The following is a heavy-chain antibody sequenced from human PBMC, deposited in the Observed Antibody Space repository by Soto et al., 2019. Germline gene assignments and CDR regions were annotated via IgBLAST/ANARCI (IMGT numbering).Heavy chain of an antibody. D-gene: IGHD6-6*01. CDR3: VTWGGIEARNLDH. Sequence: PGGSLRLSCSAYGFPFSNHAMHWVRQAPGKGLEYVSAINYNGGTTYYVDSVKGRFTISRDNSKNTLYLQMSSLKVEDTAMYHCVTWGGIEARNLDHWGQGTLVTVSS. V-gene: IGHV3-64D*06. J-gene: IGHJ4*02. CDR2: INYNGGTT. CDR1: GFPFSNHA.